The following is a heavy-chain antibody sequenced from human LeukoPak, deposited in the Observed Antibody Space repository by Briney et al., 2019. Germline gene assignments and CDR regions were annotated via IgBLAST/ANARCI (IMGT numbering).Heavy chain of an antibody. J-gene: IGHJ4*02. CDR3: ARDSRITMIMGYEDY. Sequence: GGSLRLSCAASGFTFSSSAMTWGRQAPGQGLEWVSAISDNGYDTLYADSVKGRFTISRDNSKNAVYLQMNSLRAAETAIYYCARDSRITMIMGYEDYWGQGTLVTASS. V-gene: IGHV3-23*01. CDR1: GFTFSSSA. CDR2: ISDNGYDT. D-gene: IGHD3-22*01.